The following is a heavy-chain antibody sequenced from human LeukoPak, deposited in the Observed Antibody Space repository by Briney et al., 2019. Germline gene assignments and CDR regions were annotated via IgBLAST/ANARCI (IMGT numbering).Heavy chain of an antibody. CDR1: GGSISSGDYY. CDR3: ARDRSYGEANAFDI. CDR2: IYYSGST. Sequence: PSETLSLTCTVSGGSISSGDYYWSWIRQPPGKGLEWIGCIYYSGSTYYNPSLKSRVTISVDTSKNQFSLKLSSVTAAGTAVYYCARDRSYGEANAFDIWGQGTMVTVSS. J-gene: IGHJ3*02. D-gene: IGHD4-17*01. V-gene: IGHV4-30-4*01.